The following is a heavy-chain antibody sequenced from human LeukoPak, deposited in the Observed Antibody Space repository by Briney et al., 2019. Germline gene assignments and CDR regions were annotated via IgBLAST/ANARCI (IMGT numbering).Heavy chain of an antibody. V-gene: IGHV3-74*01. J-gene: IGHJ4*02. D-gene: IGHD5-12*01. Sequence: GGSLRLSCAASGFNFKNYWMHWVRQAPGKGLEWVSRIINDGSSTTYADSVKGRFTISRDNAKDTLYLQMNSLRAEDTAVYYCTRDWRNLGYDYWGQGTLVTVSS. CDR2: IINDGSST. CDR1: GFNFKNYW. CDR3: TRDWRNLGYDY.